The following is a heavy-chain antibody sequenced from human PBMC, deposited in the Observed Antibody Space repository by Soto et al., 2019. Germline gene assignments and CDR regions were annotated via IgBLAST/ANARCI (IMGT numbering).Heavy chain of an antibody. CDR3: AKGSIEYSASVDN. V-gene: IGHV3-23*01. Sequence: EVHLLESGGGLVQPGGSLRLSCAASGFPFNSYAMVWVPQAPGKGLEWVSVISARGGSSYFADSVKGRFTISRDNSKNVLSLEMNSLRAEDTAIYFCAKGSIEYSASVDNWGQGTLVLVSS. CDR2: ISARGGSS. CDR1: GFPFNSYA. D-gene: IGHD5-12*01. J-gene: IGHJ4*02.